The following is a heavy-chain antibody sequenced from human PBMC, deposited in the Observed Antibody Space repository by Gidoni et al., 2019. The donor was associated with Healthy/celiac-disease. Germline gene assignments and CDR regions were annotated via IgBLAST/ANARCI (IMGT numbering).Heavy chain of an antibody. CDR1: GCTFNGSY. CDR3: ARVYYDSSGYYGY. J-gene: IGHJ4*02. D-gene: IGHD3-22*01. V-gene: IGHV1-2*02. CDR2: ITPNSGGT. Sequence: QVQLVQSGAEVKKPGASVKVSCKPYGCTFNGSYRHWVRHAPGQGLEWMGWITPNSGGTNYAQKFQGRVTMTRDTSISTAYMELSRLRSDDTAVYYCARVYYDSSGYYGYWGQGTLVTVSS.